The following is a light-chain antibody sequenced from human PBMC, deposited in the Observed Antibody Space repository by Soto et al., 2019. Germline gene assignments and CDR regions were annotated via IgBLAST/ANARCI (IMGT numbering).Light chain of an antibody. CDR1: SGHSNYA. CDR2: LNSDGSH. Sequence: QAVVTQSPSASASLGASVKLTCTLSSGHSNYAIAWHQQQSEKGPRYLMKLNSDGSHSKGDGIPDRFSGSSSGAERYLTIACLQSEDEADYYCQTWGSGIVVFGGGTKVTVL. CDR3: QTWGSGIVV. J-gene: IGLJ2*01. V-gene: IGLV4-69*01.